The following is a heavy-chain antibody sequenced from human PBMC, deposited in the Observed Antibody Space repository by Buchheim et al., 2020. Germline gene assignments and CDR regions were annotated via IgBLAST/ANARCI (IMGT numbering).Heavy chain of an antibody. J-gene: IGHJ6*02. CDR3: ARDQDLLYFDWSDAYYGMDV. D-gene: IGHD3-9*01. Sequence: QVQLVQSGAEVKKPGASVKVSCKASGYTFTGYYMHWVRQAPGQGLEWMGWINPNSGGTNYAQKFQGRVTMTRDPSISTAYMELSRLRSDDTAVYYCARDQDLLYFDWSDAYYGMDVWGQGTT. CDR1: GYTFTGYY. V-gene: IGHV1-2*02. CDR2: INPNSGGT.